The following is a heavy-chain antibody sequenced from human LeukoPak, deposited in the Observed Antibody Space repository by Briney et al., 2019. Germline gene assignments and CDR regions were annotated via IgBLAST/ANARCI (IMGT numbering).Heavy chain of an antibody. V-gene: IGHV4-61*02. CDR3: ARHSSSSGPLTGHYFDY. Sequence: SQTLSLTCTVSGGSISSGSYYWSWIRQPAGKGLEWIGRIYTSGSTNYNPSLKSRVTISVDTSKNQFSLKLSSVTAADTAVYYCARHSSSSGPLTGHYFDYWGQGTLVTVSS. D-gene: IGHD6-6*01. CDR2: IYTSGST. J-gene: IGHJ4*02. CDR1: GGSISSGSYY.